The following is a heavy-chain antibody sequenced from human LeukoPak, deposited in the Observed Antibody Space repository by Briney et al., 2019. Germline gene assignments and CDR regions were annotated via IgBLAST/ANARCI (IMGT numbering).Heavy chain of an antibody. J-gene: IGHJ4*02. CDR2: INPSGGST. Sequence: ASVKVSCKASGYTFTNYYIHWVRQAPRQGLEWMGMINPSGGSTNYAQKFQGRVTMTRDTSTSTVYMELSSLGSEDTAVYYCAREEHGGYHDYWGQGTLVIVSS. D-gene: IGHD4-23*01. CDR3: AREEHGGYHDY. V-gene: IGHV1-46*01. CDR1: GYTFTNYY.